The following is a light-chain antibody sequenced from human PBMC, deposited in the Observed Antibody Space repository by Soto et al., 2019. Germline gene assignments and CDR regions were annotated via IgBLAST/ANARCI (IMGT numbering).Light chain of an antibody. CDR1: QSVSSSY. J-gene: IGKJ2*01. CDR2: RAS. CDR3: QQCGTSPFT. V-gene: IGKV3-20*01. Sequence: ENVLTQSPGTLYLSPGERATLSCRTSQSVSSSYLTWYQQKPGQPPRLLIYRASRRAAGIPDRFSGSGSGTDFTLNITGLEPEDVAVYYCQQCGTSPFTFGQGTKLEIK.